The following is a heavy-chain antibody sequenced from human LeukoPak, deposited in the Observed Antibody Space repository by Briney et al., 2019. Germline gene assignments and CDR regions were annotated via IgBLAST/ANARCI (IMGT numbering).Heavy chain of an antibody. J-gene: IGHJ5*02. CDR1: GYTFTSYG. V-gene: IGHV1-18*01. D-gene: IGHD6-13*01. Sequence: ASVKVSCKASGYTFTSYGITWVRQAPGQGLEWMGWVSTYNDNTKYAQKLQGRVTMTTDTSTTTAYMELRSLRSDDTAVYYCARDRDSNIWYDHWGQGTLVTVSS. CDR3: ARDRDSNIWYDH. CDR2: VSTYNDNT.